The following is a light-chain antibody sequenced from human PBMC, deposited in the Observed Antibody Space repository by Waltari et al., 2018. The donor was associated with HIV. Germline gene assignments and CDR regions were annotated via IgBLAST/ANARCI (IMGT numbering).Light chain of an antibody. V-gene: IGLV2-14*03. CDR3: SSYTTTSTLYV. Sequence: QSTLTQPASVSGSPGQSVTISCTGISSDIDVYKYFSWYQQHPGKAPKLLIYDVSNRPSGVSHRFSGYKSANTASLTISGLQAEDEADYYCSSYTTTSTLYVFGTGTKVTV. CDR2: DVS. J-gene: IGLJ1*01. CDR1: SSDIDVYKY.